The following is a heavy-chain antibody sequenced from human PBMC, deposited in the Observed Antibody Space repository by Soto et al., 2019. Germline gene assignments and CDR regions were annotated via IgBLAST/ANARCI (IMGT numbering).Heavy chain of an antibody. Sequence: TGGSLRLSCAASGFTFSNAWMNWVRQAPGKGLEWVGRIKSKTDGGTTDYAAPVKGRFTISRDDSKNTLYLQMNSLKTEDTAVHYCTTDRLEWDIAVAGLTRRDNWFDPWGQGTLVTVSS. D-gene: IGHD6-19*01. J-gene: IGHJ5*02. CDR1: GFTFSNAW. V-gene: IGHV3-15*07. CDR2: IKSKTDGGTT. CDR3: TTDRLEWDIAVAGLTRRDNWFDP.